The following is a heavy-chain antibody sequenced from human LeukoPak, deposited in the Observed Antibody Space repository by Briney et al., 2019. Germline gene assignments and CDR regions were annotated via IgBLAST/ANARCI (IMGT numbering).Heavy chain of an antibody. CDR1: GYTFTSYY. D-gene: IGHD3-3*01. J-gene: IGHJ5*02. Sequence: EASVKVSCKASGYTFTSYYMHWVRQAPGQELEWMGIINPSGGSTSYAQKFQGRVTMTRDTSTSTVYMELSSLRSEDTAVYYCARDRGPMSYLRFLAETGGWFDPWGQGTLVTVSS. CDR3: ARDRGPMSYLRFLAETGGWFDP. V-gene: IGHV1-46*01. CDR2: INPSGGST.